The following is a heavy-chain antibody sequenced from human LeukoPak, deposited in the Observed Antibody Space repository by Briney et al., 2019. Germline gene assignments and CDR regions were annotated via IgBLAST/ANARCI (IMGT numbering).Heavy chain of an antibody. J-gene: IGHJ5*02. V-gene: IGHV3-30-3*01. CDR2: ISYDGSNK. Sequence: GRSLRLSCAASGFTFSSYAVHWVRQAPGKGLEWVAVISYDGSNKYYADSVKGRFTISRDNSKNTLYLQMNSLRAEDTAVYYCARDGGDCSSTSCYPWFDPWGQGTLVTVSS. D-gene: IGHD2-2*01. CDR3: ARDGGDCSSTSCYPWFDP. CDR1: GFTFSSYA.